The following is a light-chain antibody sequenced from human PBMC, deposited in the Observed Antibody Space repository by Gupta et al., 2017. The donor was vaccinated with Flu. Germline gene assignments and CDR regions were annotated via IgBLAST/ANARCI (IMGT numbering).Light chain of an antibody. J-gene: IGKJ1*01. Sequence: DIVMTQSAYSLAVSLGERATISCKPSQSVFYRSNRKNYLAWYQQRPGHSPKLLIYWASTRESGVPERFSGSGSGTNFTLTISSLQAEDVAVYFCQQHYRLPRTFGQGTKVEIK. V-gene: IGKV4-1*01. CDR1: QSVFYRSNRKNY. CDR2: WAS. CDR3: QQHYRLPRT.